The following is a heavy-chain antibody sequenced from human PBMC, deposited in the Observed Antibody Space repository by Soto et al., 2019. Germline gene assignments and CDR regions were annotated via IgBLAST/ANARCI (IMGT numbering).Heavy chain of an antibody. CDR1: GFTFSSYA. D-gene: IGHD6-19*01. J-gene: IGHJ6*01. CDR3: AEVCSSGYAGVLDV. V-gene: IGHV3-23*01. CDR2: ISDSGGSI. Sequence: LSLSCAASGFTFSSYAMSWVRQAPGKGLEWVSAISDSGGSIYYADSVKGRFTISRDNSMNTLYLQMKTLRAEDTAVYYCAEVCSSGYAGVLDVRG.